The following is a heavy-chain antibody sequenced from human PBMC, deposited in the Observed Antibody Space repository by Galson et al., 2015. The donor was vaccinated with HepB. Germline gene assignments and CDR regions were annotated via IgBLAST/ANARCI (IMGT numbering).Heavy chain of an antibody. CDR2: IKSKTDGGTT. CDR3: TTDPVRHYDSSGYSTPRYYYGMDV. Sequence: LRLSCAASGFTFSNAWMSWVRQAPGKGLEWVGRIKSKTDGGTTDYAAPVKGRFTISRDDSKNTLYLQMNSLKTEDTAVYYCTTDPVRHYDSSGYSTPRYYYGMDVWGQGTTVTVSS. J-gene: IGHJ6*02. V-gene: IGHV3-15*01. D-gene: IGHD3-22*01. CDR1: GFTFSNAW.